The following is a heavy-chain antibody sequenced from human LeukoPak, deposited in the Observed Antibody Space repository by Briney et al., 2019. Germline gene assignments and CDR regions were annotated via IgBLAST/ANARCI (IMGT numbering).Heavy chain of an antibody. CDR1: GGTFSSYA. J-gene: IGHJ4*02. CDR2: INPNSGGT. V-gene: IGHV1-2*06. CDR3: ARGDGYLIPGFDY. Sequence: APVKVSCKASGGTFSSYAISWVRQAPGQGLERMGRINPNSGGTNYAQKFQGRVTMTRDTSISTAYMELSRLRSDDTAVYYCARGDGYLIPGFDYWGQGTLVTVSS. D-gene: IGHD5-24*01.